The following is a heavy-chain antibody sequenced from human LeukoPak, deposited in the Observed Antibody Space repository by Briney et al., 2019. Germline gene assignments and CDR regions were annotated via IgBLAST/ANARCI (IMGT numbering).Heavy chain of an antibody. CDR1: GFTFSSYW. V-gene: IGHV3-74*01. J-gene: IGHJ4*02. Sequence: GGSLRLSCAASGFTFSSYWMHWVRQAPGKGLVWVSRILSDGSNTDYADSVKGRFTISRDNAKNTLYLQMNSLRAEDTAVYYCAREFTIFGVVFDYWGQGTLVTVSS. CDR2: ILSDGSNT. D-gene: IGHD3-3*01. CDR3: AREFTIFGVVFDY.